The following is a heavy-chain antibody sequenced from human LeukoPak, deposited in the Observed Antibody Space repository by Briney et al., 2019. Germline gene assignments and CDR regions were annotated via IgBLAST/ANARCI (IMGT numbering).Heavy chain of an antibody. D-gene: IGHD5-12*01. CDR2: IKQDGSEK. V-gene: IGHV3-7*01. J-gene: IGHJ4*02. CDR1: GFTFNRYW. Sequence: GGALRLSCAASGFTFNRYWMSWVRQAPGKGLEWVANIKQDGSEKYYVDSVKGRFTISRDNAKNSLYLQMNSLRAEDTAVYYCARVEASGYDYGAFDYWGQGTLVTVSS. CDR3: ARVEASGYDYGAFDY.